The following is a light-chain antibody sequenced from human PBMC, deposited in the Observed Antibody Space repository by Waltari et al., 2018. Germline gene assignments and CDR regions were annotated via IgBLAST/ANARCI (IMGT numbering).Light chain of an antibody. V-gene: IGKV3-20*01. CDR3: QKYVNLPAT. Sequence: EIVLTQSPGTLSLSPGDKATLSCRASNSVGRFLAWYQKKPGQAPRLLIYDASTRASGIPDRFSGSGSGTDFSLTISRLEPEDFAVYFCQKYVNLPATFGQGTKVEIQ. CDR1: NSVGRF. J-gene: IGKJ1*01. CDR2: DAS.